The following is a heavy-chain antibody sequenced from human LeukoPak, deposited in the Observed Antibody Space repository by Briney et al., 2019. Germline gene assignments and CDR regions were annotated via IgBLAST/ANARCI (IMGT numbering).Heavy chain of an antibody. CDR2: ISGSGGST. J-gene: IGHJ4*02. CDR3: ARDGFSTGSHDY. Sequence: GGSLRLSCAASGFTFSSYAMSWVRQAPGKGLEWVSAISGSGGSTYYADSVKGRFTISRDNTKNSVFLQMNSLRADDTAVYYCARDGFSTGSHDYWGQGTLVTVSS. V-gene: IGHV3-23*01. CDR1: GFTFSSYA. D-gene: IGHD6-19*01.